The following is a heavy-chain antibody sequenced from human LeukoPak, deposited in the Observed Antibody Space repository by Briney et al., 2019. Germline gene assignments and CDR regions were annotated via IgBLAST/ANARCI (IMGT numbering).Heavy chain of an antibody. CDR3: AKLREWELPDLFDY. CDR2: ISGSGGSR. Sequence: GGSLRLSCAASGLTFSTYGMSWVRQAPGKGLEWVSGISGSGGSRFYTDSVKGRFTISRDNSKNTLYLQMNSLRAEDTAVYYCAKLREWELPDLFDYWGQGTLVTVSS. D-gene: IGHD1-26*01. CDR1: GLTFSTYG. J-gene: IGHJ4*02. V-gene: IGHV3-23*01.